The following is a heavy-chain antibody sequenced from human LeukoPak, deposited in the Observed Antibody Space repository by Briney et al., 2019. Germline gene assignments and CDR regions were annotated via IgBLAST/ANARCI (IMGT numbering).Heavy chain of an antibody. CDR1: GFTFSDYY. J-gene: IGHJ5*02. Sequence: GGSLRLSCAASGFTFSDYYMSWIRQAPGEGLEWVSYISSSGSTIYYADSVKGRFTISRDNAKNSLYLQMNSLRAEDMAVYYCARERGYSYGSKYNWFDPWGQGTLVTVSS. V-gene: IGHV3-11*04. CDR3: ARERGYSYGSKYNWFDP. CDR2: ISSSGSTI. D-gene: IGHD5-18*01.